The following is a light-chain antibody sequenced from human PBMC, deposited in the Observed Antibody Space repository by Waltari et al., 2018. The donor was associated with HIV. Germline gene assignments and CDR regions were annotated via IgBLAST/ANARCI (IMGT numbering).Light chain of an antibody. J-gene: IGLJ2*01. Sequence: SSALTQTPSVSVYPGQTATITCSGAALPRQSAHWYQQREGQAPLLVIFLENKRPSGIPERFSASSSGTVLTLTISGVQTEDEGDYYCQTTDRNGVVAFGGGTKVTVL. V-gene: IGLV3-25*03. CDR2: LEN. CDR3: QTTDRNGVVA. CDR1: ALPRQS.